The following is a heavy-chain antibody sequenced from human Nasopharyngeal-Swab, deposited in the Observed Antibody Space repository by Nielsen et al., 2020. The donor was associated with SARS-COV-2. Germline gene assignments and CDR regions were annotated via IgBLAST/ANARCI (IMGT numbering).Heavy chain of an antibody. D-gene: IGHD2/OR15-2a*01. CDR2: IAYDGRTK. CDR3: AGEGIDAFDI. J-gene: IGHJ3*02. CDR1: GLPFSAYG. V-gene: IGHV3-30*02. Sequence: GESLKISCAAAGLPFSAYGMHWVRQAPGRGLEWLTFIAYDGRTKYSADSVRGRFTVSRDNSKSTLHLQMSSLRAEDTATYYCAGEGIDAFDIWGQGTMVTVSS.